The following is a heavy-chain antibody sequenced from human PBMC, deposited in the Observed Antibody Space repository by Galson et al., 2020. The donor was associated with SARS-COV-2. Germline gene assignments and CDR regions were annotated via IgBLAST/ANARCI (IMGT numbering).Heavy chain of an antibody. CDR1: GFTFSSYG. D-gene: IGHD3-10*01. CDR3: AKELYYYGSGSYIDY. CDR2: ISYDGSNK. V-gene: IGHV3-30*18. J-gene: IGHJ4*02. Sequence: GESLKISCAASGFTFSSYGMHWVRQAPGKGLEWVAVISYDGSNKYYADSVKGRFTISRDNSKNTLYLQMNSLRAEDTAVYYCAKELYYYGSGSYIDYWGQGTLVTVSS.